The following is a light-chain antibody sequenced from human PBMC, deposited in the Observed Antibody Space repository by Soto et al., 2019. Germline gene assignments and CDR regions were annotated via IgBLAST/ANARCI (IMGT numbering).Light chain of an antibody. CDR3: QQYNNWPRT. Sequence: EIVMTQSPATLSVSPGERATLSCRASQSVSSNLAWYQQKPGQAPRLLIYGASTRATGIPAMFSGSGYGTEFTLTISSLQSEDFAVYYCQQYNNWPRTFGQGTKVEIK. CDR1: QSVSSN. V-gene: IGKV3-15*01. J-gene: IGKJ1*01. CDR2: GAS.